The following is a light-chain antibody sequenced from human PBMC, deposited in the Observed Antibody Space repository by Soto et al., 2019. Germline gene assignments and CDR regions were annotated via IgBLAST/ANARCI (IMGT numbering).Light chain of an antibody. CDR1: SSDIEDYNY. Sequence: QSALAQPASVSGSPGQSITISCTGTSSDIEDYNYVSWYQHHPGKAPKFMIYEVSNRPSGVPNRFSGSKSGNTASLTISGLQAEDEVDYYCSAYTGSNSFVFGTGTKVTLL. J-gene: IGLJ1*01. V-gene: IGLV2-14*01. CDR2: EVS. CDR3: SAYTGSNSFV.